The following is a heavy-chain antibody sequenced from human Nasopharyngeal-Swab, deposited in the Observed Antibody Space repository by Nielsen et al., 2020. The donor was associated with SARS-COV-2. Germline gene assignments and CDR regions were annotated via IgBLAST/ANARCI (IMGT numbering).Heavy chain of an antibody. D-gene: IGHD3-9*01. J-gene: IGHJ6*02. CDR3: ARDPQLRYFDWSIEVDYYYGMDV. Sequence: SVKVSCKASGGTFSSYAISWVRQAPGQGLEWMGGIIPIFGTANYAQKFQGRVTITADESTSTAYMELSSLRSEDTAVYYCARDPQLRYFDWSIEVDYYYGMDVWGQGTTVTVSS. V-gene: IGHV1-69*13. CDR1: GGTFSSYA. CDR2: IIPIFGTA.